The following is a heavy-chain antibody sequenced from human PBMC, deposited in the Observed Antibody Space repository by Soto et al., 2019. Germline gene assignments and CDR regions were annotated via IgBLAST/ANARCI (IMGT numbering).Heavy chain of an antibody. D-gene: IGHD3-3*01. CDR3: ASRGNYDFWSGQPDSSIDY. CDR2: ISYDGSNK. Sequence: QVQLVESGGGVVQPGRSLRLSCAASGFTFSSYGMHWVRQAPGKGLEWVAVISYDGSNKYYADSVKGRFTISRDNSKNTLYLPMNSLRAEDTAVYYSASRGNYDFWSGQPDSSIDYWGQGTLVTVSS. CDR1: GFTFSSYG. J-gene: IGHJ4*02. V-gene: IGHV3-30*03.